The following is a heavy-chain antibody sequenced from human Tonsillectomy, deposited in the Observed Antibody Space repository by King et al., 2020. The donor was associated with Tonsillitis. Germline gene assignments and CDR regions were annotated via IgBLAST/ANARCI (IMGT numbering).Heavy chain of an antibody. CDR1: CGSISRSY. CDR3: ARDFGDFWSGNWFDP. Sequence: QLQESGPGLVKPSETLSLPCIVSCGSISRSYVSWIRQSPGKGLEWIGYICYSGSTHYNPPLSSRVTISVDTSKNQFSLHVCSVTAADTAVYYCARDFGDFWSGNWFDPWGQGTLVTVSS. V-gene: IGHV4-59*01. D-gene: IGHD3-3*01. CDR2: ICYSGST. J-gene: IGHJ5*02.